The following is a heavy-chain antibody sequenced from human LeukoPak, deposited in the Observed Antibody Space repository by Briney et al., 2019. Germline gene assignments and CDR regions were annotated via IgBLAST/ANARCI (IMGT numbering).Heavy chain of an antibody. CDR2: IYYSGST. Sequence: PSETLSLTCTVSGGSISSSSYYWGWIRQPPGKGLEWIGSIYYSGSTYYNPSLKSRVIVSVDTSKNRFSLKLSSVTAADTAVYYCVRHAYSDGDYWGQGTLVTVSS. V-gene: IGHV4-39*01. D-gene: IGHD6-13*01. CDR3: VRHAYSDGDY. J-gene: IGHJ4*02. CDR1: GGSISSSSYY.